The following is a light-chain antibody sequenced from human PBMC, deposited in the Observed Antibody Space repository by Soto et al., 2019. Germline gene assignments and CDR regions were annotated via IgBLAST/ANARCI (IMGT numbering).Light chain of an antibody. J-gene: IGKJ5*01. V-gene: IGKV3D-20*02. CDR2: DAS. CDR1: QHVNSNY. CDR3: QQRSNWPIT. Sequence: DIVLTQSPGTLSLSPGERAILSCRAAQHVNSNYLAWCQQKPGQAPRLLIYDASNRATGIPARFSGSGSGTDFTLTISSLEPEDFAVYYCQQRSNWPITFGQGTRLEIK.